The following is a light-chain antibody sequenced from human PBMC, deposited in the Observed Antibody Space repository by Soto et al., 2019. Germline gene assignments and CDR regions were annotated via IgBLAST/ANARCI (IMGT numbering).Light chain of an antibody. CDR3: HHYDGSPWA. CDR2: GAS. V-gene: IGKV3-20*01. Sequence: EIVLTQSPGTLSLSPGERATLSCRASQSVNRFLAWFQQKPGQAPRLLIYGASNRATGIPDRFSGSGSETDFTLTITRLEPEDSAVYYCHHYDGSPWAFGQGTKVEIK. J-gene: IGKJ1*01. CDR1: QSVNRF.